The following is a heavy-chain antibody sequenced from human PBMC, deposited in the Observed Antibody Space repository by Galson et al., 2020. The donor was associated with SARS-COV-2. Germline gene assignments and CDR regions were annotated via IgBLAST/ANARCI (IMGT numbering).Heavy chain of an antibody. J-gene: IGHJ3*02. CDR2: ISGNGRGT. Sequence: GGSLRLSCVVSGFTFNNYAMNWVRQAPGKGLEWVSTISGNGRGTYYADSVKGRFTISRDNSMDTLFLQMNGLRAEDTAVYYCAKGGGYYSVDAFDIWGQGTLVTVSS. D-gene: IGHD3-3*01. V-gene: IGHV3-23*01. CDR3: AKGGGYYSVDAFDI. CDR1: GFTFNNYA.